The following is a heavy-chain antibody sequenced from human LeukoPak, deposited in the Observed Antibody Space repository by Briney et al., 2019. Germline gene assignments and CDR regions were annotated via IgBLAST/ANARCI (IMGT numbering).Heavy chain of an antibody. J-gene: IGHJ2*01. CDR2: IYSGGST. V-gene: IGHV3-53*01. CDR1: GFTVSSNY. Sequence: GGSLRLSCAASGFTVSSNYMSWDRQAPGKGLEWVSLIYSGGSTYDADSVKGRFTISRDNSKNTLYLQMNSLRAQDTAVYYCARDRRDYDSSGYYKNNYWYFDLWGRGTLVTVSS. D-gene: IGHD3-22*01. CDR3: ARDRRDYDSSGYYKNNYWYFDL.